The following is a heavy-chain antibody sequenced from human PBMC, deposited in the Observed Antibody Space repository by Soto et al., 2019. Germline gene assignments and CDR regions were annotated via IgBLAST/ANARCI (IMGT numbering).Heavy chain of an antibody. J-gene: IGHJ5*02. D-gene: IGHD6-13*01. V-gene: IGHV4-34*01. CDR3: ARVYCSRGPLAH. CDR2: IKHSGST. CDR1: GGSFSGYY. Sequence: QVQLQQSGAGLLKPSETLSLTCAVYGGSFSGYYWSWIRQPPGKGLEWNGEIKHSGSTNYNPSLKSRVTISGGTSKYQFSLKISSVLAADTAVYYCARVYCSRGPLAHWGQGTLVTVSS.